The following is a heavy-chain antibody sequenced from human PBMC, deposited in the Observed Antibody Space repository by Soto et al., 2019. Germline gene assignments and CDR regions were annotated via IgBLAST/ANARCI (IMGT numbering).Heavy chain of an antibody. J-gene: IGHJ5*02. CDR1: GFTFSSYS. Sequence: PGGSLRLSCAASGFTFSSYSMNSVRQAPGKGLDWVSSIGSSSSYIYYADSVKGRFTISRDNAKNSLYLPMNSLRAEDTAVYYCVPYDILTDSHDPSGRGSLDTGSS. CDR2: IGSSSSYI. D-gene: IGHD3-9*01. V-gene: IGHV3-21*01. CDR3: VPYDILTDSHDP.